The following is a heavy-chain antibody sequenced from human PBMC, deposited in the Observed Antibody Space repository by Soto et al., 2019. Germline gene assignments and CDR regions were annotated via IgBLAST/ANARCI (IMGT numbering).Heavy chain of an antibody. Sequence: QITLKESGPTLVKPTQTLTLTCTFSGFSLSTSGVGVGWIRQPPGKALEWLALIYWDDDKRYSPSLKSRLTITKDTSKHQVVLTMTNMDPVDTATYYCARTYSSSWYGAFDIWGQGTMVTVSS. D-gene: IGHD6-13*01. J-gene: IGHJ3*02. V-gene: IGHV2-5*02. CDR1: GFSLSTSGVG. CDR2: IYWDDDK. CDR3: ARTYSSSWYGAFDI.